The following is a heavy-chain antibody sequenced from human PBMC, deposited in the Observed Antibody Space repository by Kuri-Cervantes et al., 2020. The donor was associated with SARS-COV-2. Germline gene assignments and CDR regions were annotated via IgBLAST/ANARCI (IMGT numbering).Heavy chain of an antibody. D-gene: IGHD1-7*01. CDR1: GDSIRSTNYY. CDR3: ARGGLELQPGYFRH. Sequence: SETLSLTCSVSGDSIRSTNYYWGWIRQPPGKGLEWIGYISYSGNTNYNPSLKSRVTISVDTSKNQFSLRLSSVTAADTAVYYCARGGLELQPGYFRHWGQGTLVTVSS. J-gene: IGHJ1*01. CDR2: ISYSGNT. V-gene: IGHV4-61*05.